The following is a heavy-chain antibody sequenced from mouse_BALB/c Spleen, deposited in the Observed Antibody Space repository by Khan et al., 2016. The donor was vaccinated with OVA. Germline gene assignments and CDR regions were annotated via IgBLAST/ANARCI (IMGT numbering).Heavy chain of an antibody. CDR3: ARLAYYYNSEGIAY. J-gene: IGHJ3*01. Sequence: EVQLQESGGDLVKPGGSLKLSCAASGFTFSTYGMSWVRQSPDKRLEWVASISSGGSYTYYPDNVKGRFTISRDNAKNTLYLQMSSLKSEDTAMYYCARLAYYYNSEGIAYWGQGTLVTVSA. D-gene: IGHD1-1*01. CDR1: GFTFSTYG. V-gene: IGHV5-6*01. CDR2: ISSGGSYT.